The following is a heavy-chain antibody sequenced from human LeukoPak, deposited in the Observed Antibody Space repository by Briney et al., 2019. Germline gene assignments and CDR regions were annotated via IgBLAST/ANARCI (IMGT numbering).Heavy chain of an antibody. CDR3: AKAPVTTCRGAYCYPFDY. CDR1: GFTLSSYA. J-gene: IGHJ4*02. D-gene: IGHD2-21*01. Sequence: GGSLRLSCAASGFTLSSYAMSWVRQAPGKVLEWVSAISDSGNTYHADSVKGRFTISRDSSKNTLFLQMNRLRPEDAAVYYCAKAPVTTCRGAYCYPFDYWGQGTLVTVSS. V-gene: IGHV3-23*01. CDR2: ISDSGNT.